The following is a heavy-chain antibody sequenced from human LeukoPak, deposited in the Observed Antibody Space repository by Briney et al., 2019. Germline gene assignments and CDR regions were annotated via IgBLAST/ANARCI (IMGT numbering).Heavy chain of an antibody. V-gene: IGHV3-74*01. Sequence: GGSLRLSCAASGFTFSSYWVSWVRQAPGKGLVWVSRITPDGASTTYADSVRGRFTISRDNAKNTLYVQMNSLRAEDTAVYYCARGAFGVYAFDIWGQGTLVTVSS. CDR2: ITPDGAST. CDR1: GFTFSSYW. J-gene: IGHJ3*02. CDR3: ARGAFGVYAFDI. D-gene: IGHD3-3*01.